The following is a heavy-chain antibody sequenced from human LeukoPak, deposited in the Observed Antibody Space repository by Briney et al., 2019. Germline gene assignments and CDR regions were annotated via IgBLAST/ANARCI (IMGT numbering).Heavy chain of an antibody. D-gene: IGHD3-9*01. V-gene: IGHV3-30*18. Sequence: GALRLSCAASRFTFSSYGMHWVRQAPGKGLEWVAVISYDGSNKYYADSVKGRFTISRDNSKNTLYLQMNSLRAEDTAVYYCAKVKTGYYMLDYWGQGTLVTVSS. CDR3: AKVKTGYYMLDY. CDR1: RFTFSSYG. J-gene: IGHJ4*02. CDR2: ISYDGSNK.